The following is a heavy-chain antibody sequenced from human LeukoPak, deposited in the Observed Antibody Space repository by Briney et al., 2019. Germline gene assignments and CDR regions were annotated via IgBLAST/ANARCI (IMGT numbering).Heavy chain of an antibody. V-gene: IGHV4-61*01. D-gene: IGHD6-6*01. J-gene: IGHJ4*02. CDR1: GGSVSSDSYY. CDR3: ARSLESSSPTPFDY. Sequence: PSETLSLTCTVSGGSVSSDSYYWTWIRQPPGKGLEWIGYIYYSGSTNYNASLKSRVTISVDTSKNQFSLKLSSVTAADTAVYYCARSLESSSPTPFDYWGQGTLVTVSS. CDR2: IYYSGST.